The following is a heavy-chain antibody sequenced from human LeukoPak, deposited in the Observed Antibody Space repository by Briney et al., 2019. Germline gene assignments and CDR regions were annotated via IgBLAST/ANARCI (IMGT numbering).Heavy chain of an antibody. V-gene: IGHV4-30-4*01. CDR1: GGSIGSGDYY. CDR3: AREGYYYDSSGYNYWYFDL. D-gene: IGHD3-22*01. Sequence: SQTLSLTCTVSGGSIGSGDYYWRWIRQPPGKGLEWIGYIYYSGSTYYNPSLKSRVTISVDTSKNQFSLKLSSVTAADTAVYYCAREGYYYDSSGYNYWYFDLWGRGTLVTVSS. CDR2: IYYSGST. J-gene: IGHJ2*01.